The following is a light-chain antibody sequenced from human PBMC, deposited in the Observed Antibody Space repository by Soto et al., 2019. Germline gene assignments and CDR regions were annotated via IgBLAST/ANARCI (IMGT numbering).Light chain of an antibody. CDR1: SSDVGGYNN. J-gene: IGLJ2*01. CDR2: DVS. CDR3: SSYTSSSTFV. Sequence: QSALTQPASVPGSPGQPVTISSTGTSSDVGGYNNVSWYQQHPGKDPKLMIYDVSNRPSGVSNRFSGSKSGNTASLTISGLLAEDEADYYCSSYTSSSTFVFGGGTKLTVL. V-gene: IGLV2-14*03.